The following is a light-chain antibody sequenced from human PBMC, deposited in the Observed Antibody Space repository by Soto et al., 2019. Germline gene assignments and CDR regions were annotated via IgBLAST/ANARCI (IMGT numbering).Light chain of an antibody. CDR1: QSVSTTY. Sequence: EIVLTQSPGTLSLSPGERATLSCRASQSVSTTYLAWYQQKPGQAPRLLIYGASSRATGIPDRFSGSGSGTDFTLTISRLEPEYFAVYYCQQYGSSRWTFGQGPKVDIK. V-gene: IGKV3-20*01. CDR3: QQYGSSRWT. CDR2: GAS. J-gene: IGKJ1*01.